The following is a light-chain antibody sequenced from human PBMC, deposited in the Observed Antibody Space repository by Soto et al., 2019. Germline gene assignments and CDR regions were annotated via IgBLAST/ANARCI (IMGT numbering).Light chain of an antibody. J-gene: IGKJ1*01. V-gene: IGKV1-13*02. CDR1: QGISSA. CDR3: QQFHSYPWT. CDR2: DAS. Sequence: AVQLTQSPSSLSASVGDRVTITCRASQGISSALAWYHQKPGKAPKLLIFDASTLKGGVPSRFSGSGSGTDFILTISSLQPVDFATYYCQQFHSYPWTFGQGTKVEI.